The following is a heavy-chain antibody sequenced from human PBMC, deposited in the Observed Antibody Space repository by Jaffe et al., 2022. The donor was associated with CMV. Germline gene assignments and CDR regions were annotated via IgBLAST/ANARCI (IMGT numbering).Heavy chain of an antibody. CDR2: IYYSGST. Sequence: QVQLQESGPGLVKPSETLSLTCTVSGGSISSYYWSWIRQPPGKGLEWIGYIYYSGSTNYNPSLKSRVTISVDTSKNQFSLKLSSVTAADTAVYYCARREGEGRGAARQAAFDIWGQGTMVTVSS. CDR1: GGSISSYY. V-gene: IGHV4-59*08. CDR3: ARREGEGRGAARQAAFDI. D-gene: IGHD6-6*01. J-gene: IGHJ3*02.